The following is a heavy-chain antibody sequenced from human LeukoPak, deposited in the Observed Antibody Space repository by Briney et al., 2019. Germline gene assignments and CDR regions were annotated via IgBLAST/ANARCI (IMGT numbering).Heavy chain of an antibody. CDR2: ISYDGSNK. CDR3: ARDHSGGFDY. V-gene: IGHV3-30-3*01. J-gene: IGHJ4*02. CDR1: GFTFSSYA. Sequence: GGSLRLSCAASGFTFSSYAMHWARQAPGKGLEWVAVISYDGSNKYYADSVKGRFTISRDNSKNTLYLQMDSLRAEDTAVYYCARDHSGGFDYWGQGTLVTVSS. D-gene: IGHD5-12*01.